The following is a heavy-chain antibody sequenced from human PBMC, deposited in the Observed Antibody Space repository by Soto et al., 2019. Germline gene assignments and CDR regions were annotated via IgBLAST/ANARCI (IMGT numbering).Heavy chain of an antibody. CDR2: INAGNGNT. V-gene: IGHV1-3*01. Sequence: GPSVKVCCKASGYTFTSYAMHLVRQAPGQRLEWMGWINAGNGNTKYSQKFQGRVTITRDTSASTAYMELSSLRSEDTAVYYCAREAVMGDWYFDLWGRGTLVTVSS. D-gene: IGHD1-26*01. CDR3: AREAVMGDWYFDL. J-gene: IGHJ2*01. CDR1: GYTFTSYA.